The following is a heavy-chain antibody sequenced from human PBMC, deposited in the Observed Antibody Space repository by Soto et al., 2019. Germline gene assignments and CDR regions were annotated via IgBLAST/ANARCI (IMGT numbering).Heavy chain of an antibody. D-gene: IGHD1-26*01. CDR1: AYTFTTYN. Sequence: APVKVSRKGCAYTFTTYNINWVRQATGQGLEWMGWMNPNSGNTGYAQKFQDRITLTRDTSINTAYMELSSLRSDDTSVYFCLRQGGATPFWGPGT. J-gene: IGHJ1*01. CDR2: MNPNSGNT. V-gene: IGHV1-8*01. CDR3: LRQGGATPF.